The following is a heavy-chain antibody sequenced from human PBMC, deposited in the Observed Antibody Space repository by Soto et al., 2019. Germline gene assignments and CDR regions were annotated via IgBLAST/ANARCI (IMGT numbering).Heavy chain of an antibody. Sequence: XGSLRLSCAASGFTFKYAWMSWVRQAPGKGLDWVGRIKSKTDGGTADYAAPVKGRFTISRDDSKNMVYLQMNSLKAEDTAVYFCTTDSYTSDCWLCVDHWGQGTLVTVSS. J-gene: IGHJ1*01. V-gene: IGHV3-15*01. CDR1: GFTFKYAW. D-gene: IGHD2-21*02. CDR3: TTDSYTSDCWLCVDH. CDR2: IKSKTDGGTA.